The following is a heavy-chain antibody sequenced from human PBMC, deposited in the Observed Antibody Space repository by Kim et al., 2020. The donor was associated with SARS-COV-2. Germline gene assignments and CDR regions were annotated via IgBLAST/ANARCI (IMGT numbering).Heavy chain of an antibody. CDR1: GFTFRGSW. CDR2: INEAGSDS. V-gene: IGHV3-7*01. Sequence: GGSLRLSCAASGFTFRGSWMTWVRQAPGKGLEWVANINEAGSDSYHAASVRGRFIISRDNARDLVYQQMNSLRVEDSAIYYCARDPEWATLDYWGQGVLVTVSS. J-gene: IGHJ4*02. D-gene: IGHD2-8*01. CDR3: ARDPEWATLDY.